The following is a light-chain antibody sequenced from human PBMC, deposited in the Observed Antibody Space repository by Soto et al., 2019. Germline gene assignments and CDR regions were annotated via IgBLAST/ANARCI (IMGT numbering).Light chain of an antibody. V-gene: IGKV3-20*01. Sequence: EIVLAQSPGTRSLSPGERATLSCRASQSVSSSYLAWYQQKPGQAPRLLIYGASSRATGIPDRFSGSGSGTDFTLTISRLEPEDFAVYYCQQYGSSLFPFGPGTKVDIK. J-gene: IGKJ3*01. CDR2: GAS. CDR3: QQYGSSLFP. CDR1: QSVSSSY.